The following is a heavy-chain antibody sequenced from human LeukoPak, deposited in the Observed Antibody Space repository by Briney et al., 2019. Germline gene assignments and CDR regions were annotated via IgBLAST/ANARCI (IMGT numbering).Heavy chain of an antibody. CDR2: ISYDGSNK. D-gene: IGHD4-17*01. J-gene: IGHJ4*02. CDR1: GFTFSSYA. V-gene: IGHV3-30-3*01. Sequence: GGFLRLSCAASGFTFSSYAMHWVRQAPGKGLEWVAVISYDGSNKYYADSVKGRFTISRDNSKNTLYLQMNSLRAEDTAVYYCGKTVTTVGYFDYWGQGNLVTVSS. CDR3: GKTVTTVGYFDY.